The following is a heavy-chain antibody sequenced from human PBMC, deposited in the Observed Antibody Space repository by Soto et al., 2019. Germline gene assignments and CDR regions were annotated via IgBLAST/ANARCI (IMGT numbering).Heavy chain of an antibody. V-gene: IGHV3-30*19. D-gene: IGHD3-16*01. CDR2: TSYDGSNK. CDR3: ARWGTTGGLDV. CDR1: GFTFRSYV. J-gene: IGHJ4*02. Sequence: ESWGGVVQPGTSLRLSCVGSGFTFRSYVIHWVRQAPGKGLEWVALTSYDGSNKYYDDSVKGRFTISRDNSRNTVDLQMDNLRLEDTALYYCARWGTTGGLDVWGQGTLVSVSS.